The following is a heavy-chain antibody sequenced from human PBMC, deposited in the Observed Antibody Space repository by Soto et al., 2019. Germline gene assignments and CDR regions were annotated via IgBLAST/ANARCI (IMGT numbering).Heavy chain of an antibody. J-gene: IGHJ3*02. D-gene: IGHD3-22*01. CDR2: ISGSGGST. Sequence: EVQLLESGGGLVQPGGSLRLSCAASGFTFSSYAMSWVRQAPGKGLEWVSAISGSGGSTYYADSVKGRFTISRDNSKNTLYLQMNSLRAKDTAVYYCARDMIVVVISSDDAFDIWGQGTMVTVSS. V-gene: IGHV3-23*01. CDR1: GFTFSSYA. CDR3: ARDMIVVVISSDDAFDI.